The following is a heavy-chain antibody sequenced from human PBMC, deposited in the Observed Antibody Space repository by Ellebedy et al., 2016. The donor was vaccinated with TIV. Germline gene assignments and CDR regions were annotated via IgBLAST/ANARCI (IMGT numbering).Heavy chain of an antibody. D-gene: IGHD5-24*01. V-gene: IGHV4-39*07. Sequence: MPGGSLRLSCTVSGASISSRSYYWGWIRQPPGKGLEWIGSIYYSGSTQYNPSLKSRVTISVDTSKNQFSLKLRSVTAADTAVYYCVKGPPVDGYNSYYFDYWGQGTLVSVSS. CDR2: IYYSGST. CDR1: GASISSRSYY. CDR3: VKGPPVDGYNSYYFDY. J-gene: IGHJ4*02.